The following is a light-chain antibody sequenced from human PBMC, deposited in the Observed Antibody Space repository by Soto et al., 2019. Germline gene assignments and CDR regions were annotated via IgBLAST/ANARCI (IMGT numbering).Light chain of an antibody. CDR1: QSISSW. J-gene: IGKJ1*01. CDR2: KAS. Sequence: DIQMTQSPSTLSASVGDRVTITCRASQSISSWLAWYQQKPGKAPKLLIYKASSLQSGVPSRFSGSGSGTEFTLTISGLQPDDFATYYCQKYNSAPWTFGQGTKVEIK. V-gene: IGKV1-5*03. CDR3: QKYNSAPWT.